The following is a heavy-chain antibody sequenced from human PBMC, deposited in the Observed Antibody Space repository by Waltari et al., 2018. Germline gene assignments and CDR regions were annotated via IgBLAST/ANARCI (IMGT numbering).Heavy chain of an antibody. CDR2: IYYSGST. D-gene: IGHD1-26*01. J-gene: IGHJ4*02. CDR1: GFTFSSYS. CDR3: ARDAVVGATKTLDY. Sequence: VQLVESGGGLVQPGGSLRLSCAASGFTFSSYSMNWVRQAPGKGLEWIGSIYYSGSTYYNPSLKSRVTISVDTSKNQFSLKLSSVTAADTAVYYCARDAVVGATKTLDYWGQGTLVTVSS. V-gene: IGHV4-39*07.